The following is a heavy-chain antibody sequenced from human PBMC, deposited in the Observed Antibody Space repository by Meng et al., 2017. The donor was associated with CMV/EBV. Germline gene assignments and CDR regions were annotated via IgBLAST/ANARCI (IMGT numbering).Heavy chain of an antibody. D-gene: IGHD5-18*01. J-gene: IGHJ6*02. V-gene: IGHV1-69*05. CDR3: ARGDTAMVDYYYYGMDV. CDR2: IIPIFGTA. CDR1: GYTFTSYA. Sequence: SVKVSCKASGYTFTSYAMHWVRQAPGQGLEWMGGIIPIFGTANYAQKFQGRVTITTDESTSTAYMELSSLRSEDTAVYYCARGDTAMVDYYYYGMDVWGQGTTVTVSS.